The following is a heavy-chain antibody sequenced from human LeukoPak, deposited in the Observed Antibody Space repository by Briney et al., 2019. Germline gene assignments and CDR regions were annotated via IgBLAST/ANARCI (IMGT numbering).Heavy chain of an antibody. J-gene: IGHJ2*01. D-gene: IGHD4-17*01. CDR2: INHSGST. CDR1: GGSFSGYY. CDR3: ARTTTVTPRYFDL. Sequence: SETLSLTCAVYGGSFSGYYWSWIRQPPGQGLEWIGEINHSGSTNYNPSLKSRVTISVDTSKNQFSLKLSSVTAADTAVYYCARTTTVTPRYFDLWGRGTLVTVSS. V-gene: IGHV4-34*01.